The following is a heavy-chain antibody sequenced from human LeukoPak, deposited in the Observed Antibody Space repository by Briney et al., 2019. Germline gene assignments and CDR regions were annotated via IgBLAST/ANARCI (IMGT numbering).Heavy chain of an antibody. V-gene: IGHV3-23*01. J-gene: IGHJ4*02. CDR1: GFTFSSYA. CDR2: ISGSGGST. CDR3: VREDTPATANY. D-gene: IGHD2-21*02. Sequence: PGGSLRLSCAASGFTFSSYAMSWVRQAPGKGLEWVSAISGSGGSTYYADSVTGRFTISRDNSKDTLFLQMHSLRPGDTAVYYCVREDTPATANYWGQGTLVTIS.